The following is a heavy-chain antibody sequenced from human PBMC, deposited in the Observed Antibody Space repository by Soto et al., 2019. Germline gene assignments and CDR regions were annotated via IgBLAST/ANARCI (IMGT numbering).Heavy chain of an antibody. CDR2: IYYSGST. D-gene: IGHD4-17*01. V-gene: IGHV4-59*01. Sequence: QVQLQESGPGLVKPSGTLSLTCTVSGGSISSYYWSWIRQPPGKGLEWIGYIYYSGSTNYNPSLKSRVTISVDTSKNQFSLKLSSVTAADTAVYYCARAYGDYVFDYWGQGTLVTVSS. CDR1: GGSISSYY. J-gene: IGHJ4*02. CDR3: ARAYGDYVFDY.